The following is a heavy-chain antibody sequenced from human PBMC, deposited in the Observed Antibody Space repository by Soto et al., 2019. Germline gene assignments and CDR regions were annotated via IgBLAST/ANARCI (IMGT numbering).Heavy chain of an antibody. Sequence: QVQLQESGPGLVKPSETLSLTCTVSGGSVSSGSYYWSWIRQPPGKGLEWIGYIYYSGSTKYNPSLKGRVTISVDTSKNQFSLKLSSVTAADKAVYYCARAGLGDGSDYWGQGTLVTVSS. D-gene: IGHD1-26*01. CDR2: IYYSGST. CDR3: ARAGLGDGSDY. J-gene: IGHJ4*02. CDR1: GGSVSSGSYY. V-gene: IGHV4-61*01.